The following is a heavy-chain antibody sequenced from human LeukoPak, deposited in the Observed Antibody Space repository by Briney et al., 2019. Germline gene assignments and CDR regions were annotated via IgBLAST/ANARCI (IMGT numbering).Heavy chain of an antibody. CDR1: GGSLSGYY. V-gene: IGHV4-34*01. D-gene: IGHD5-12*01. CDR3: AREGGGGYSGYDFGFDY. Sequence: SETLSLTCAVYGGSLSGYYWSWIRQPPGKGLEWIGESNHSGSTNYNPSLKSRVTISVDTSKNQFSLKLSSVTAADTAVYYGAREGGGGYSGYDFGFDYWGQGTLVTVSS. CDR2: SNHSGST. J-gene: IGHJ4*02.